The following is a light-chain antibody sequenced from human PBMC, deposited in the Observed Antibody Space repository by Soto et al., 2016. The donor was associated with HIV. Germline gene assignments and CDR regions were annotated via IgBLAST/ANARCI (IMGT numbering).Light chain of an antibody. V-gene: IGKV1-39*01. Sequence: DIQVTQSPSSLSASVGDRVTITCRASQNINSYSNWCQQKPGQAPKVLIYAASSLQSGVPSRFSGSGSGTDFTLTISSLQPEDFATYYCQQSYNAPRTFGQGTKLEI. CDR1: QNINSY. CDR2: AAS. J-gene: IGKJ2*01. CDR3: QQSYNAPRT.